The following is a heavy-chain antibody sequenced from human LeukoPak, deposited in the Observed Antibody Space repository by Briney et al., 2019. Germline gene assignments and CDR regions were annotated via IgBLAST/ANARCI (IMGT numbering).Heavy chain of an antibody. CDR1: GGSNNSYY. CDR3: ARKAPKKGWFDP. Sequence: SETLSLSCTVSGGSNNSYYWSWIRQPPGKGLEWIGYTHPSGNTNYSPSLKSRVTISIDMSTNQFSLKLSSVTAADTAVYYCARKAPKKGWFDPWGQGTLVTVSS. CDR2: THPSGNT. V-gene: IGHV4-4*09. J-gene: IGHJ5*02.